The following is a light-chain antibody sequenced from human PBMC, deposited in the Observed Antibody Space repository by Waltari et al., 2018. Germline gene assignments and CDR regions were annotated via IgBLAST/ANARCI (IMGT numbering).Light chain of an antibody. CDR3: SSYTTSSTVYV. CDR2: DVT. J-gene: IGLJ1*01. V-gene: IGLV2-14*03. CDR1: SSDVGTYYY. Sequence: QSALTQPASVSGSPGQSITIPCTGTSSDVGTYYYVSLYQQHPGKAPKLMIDDVTKRPSGIANRFSGSKSGNTASLTISGLQAEDEADYYCSSYTTSSTVYVFGTGTKVTVL.